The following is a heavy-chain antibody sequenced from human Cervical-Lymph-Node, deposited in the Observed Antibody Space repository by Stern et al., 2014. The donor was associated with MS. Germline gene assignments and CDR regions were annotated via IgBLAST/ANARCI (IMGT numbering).Heavy chain of an antibody. V-gene: IGHV1-69*06. CDR1: GDTFIRYA. CDR2: ITPIFDTA. CDR3: ARTYYSGGNTHHLDY. J-gene: IGHJ4*02. D-gene: IGHD4-23*01. Sequence: VQLVESGAEVKKPGSSVKVSCQTSGDTFIRYAITWVRQAPGQGLEWMGTITPIFDTAIYSHKFQGRVTITAEKSTPTTYLELSNLISEDTAVYYCARTYYSGGNTHHLDYWGQGTLVTVSS.